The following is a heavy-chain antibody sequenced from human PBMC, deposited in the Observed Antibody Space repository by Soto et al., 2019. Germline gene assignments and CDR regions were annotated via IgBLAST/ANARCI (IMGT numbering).Heavy chain of an antibody. Sequence: QVQLVQSGAELKKPGASVNISCTASGFTFSDNLINWVRQVPGQGLEWMGWLNPDTGNTRYSETFQGRVTISRHPSASIAYLELSGLENEDTALYFGARDIQSVGPRANDAFDFWGQGTMITVSS. V-gene: IGHV1-3*01. CDR1: GFTFSDNL. D-gene: IGHD5-18*01. CDR3: ARDIQSVGPRANDAFDF. CDR2: LNPDTGNT. J-gene: IGHJ3*01.